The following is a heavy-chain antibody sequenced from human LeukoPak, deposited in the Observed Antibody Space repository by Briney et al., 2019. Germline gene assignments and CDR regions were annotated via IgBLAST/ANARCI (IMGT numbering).Heavy chain of an antibody. D-gene: IGHD2-15*01. V-gene: IGHV4-59*08. CDR3: ASSAGGRREKLVNFDY. CDR1: GGSISGYY. CDR2: IYYSGST. J-gene: IGHJ4*02. Sequence: SETLSLTCTVSGGSISGYYWSWIRQPPGKGLEWIGYIYYSGSTNYNPSLKSRVTISVDTSKNQFSLKLSSVTAADTAVYYCASSAGGRREKLVNFDYWGQGTLVTVSS.